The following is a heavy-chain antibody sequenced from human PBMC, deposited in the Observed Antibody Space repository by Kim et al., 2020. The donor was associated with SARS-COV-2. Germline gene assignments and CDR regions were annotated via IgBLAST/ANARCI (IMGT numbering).Heavy chain of an antibody. J-gene: IGHJ4*02. CDR2: P. V-gene: IGHV1-18*01. CDR3: ARDRDYRFDL. D-gene: IGHD3-16*02. Sequence: PKYAQKFQDRVTLTKDTSTSTAYMELRSLISDDTAVYFCARDRDYRFDLWGQGTLVTVSS.